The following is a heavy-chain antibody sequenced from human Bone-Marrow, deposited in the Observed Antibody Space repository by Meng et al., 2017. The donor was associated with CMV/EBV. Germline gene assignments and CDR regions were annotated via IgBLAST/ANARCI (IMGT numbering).Heavy chain of an antibody. D-gene: IGHD4-23*01. CDR1: GYTFTSYG. V-gene: IGHV1-18*01. CDR2: ISAYNGNT. J-gene: IGHJ3*01. CDR3: AVNGYGGNHDAFDF. Sequence: ASVKVSCKASGYTFTSYGISWVRQAPGQGLEWMGWISAYNGNTNYAQKLQGRVTMTTDTSTSTAYMELRSLRSDDTSVYYCAVNGYGGNHDAFDFWGQGTMVTVSS.